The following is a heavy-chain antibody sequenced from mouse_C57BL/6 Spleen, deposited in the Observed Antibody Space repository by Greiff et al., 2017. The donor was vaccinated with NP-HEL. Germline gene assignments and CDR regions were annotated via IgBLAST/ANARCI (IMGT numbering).Heavy chain of an antibody. CDR1: GFNIKDDY. CDR3: TTVVSTDYCDY. V-gene: IGHV14-4*01. CDR2: IDPENGDT. Sequence: VQLQQSGAELVRPGASVKLSCTASGFNIKDDYMHWVKQRPEQGLEWIGWIDPENGDTEYASKFQGKATITADTSSNTAYLQLSSLTSEDTAVYYCTTVVSTDYCDYWGNGTTLTVA. D-gene: IGHD1-1*01. J-gene: IGHJ2*01.